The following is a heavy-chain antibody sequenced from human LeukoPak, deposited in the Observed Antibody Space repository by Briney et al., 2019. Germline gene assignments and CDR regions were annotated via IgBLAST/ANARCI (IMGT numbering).Heavy chain of an antibody. CDR3: GRDYHLDH. Sequence: GGSLRLSCAASGFTFSSYAMGWVRHAPGKGLQRISGIIISGDNTYYADSVKGRFTISRDNSKNTLYLQMNSLRAEDTAIYYCGRDYHLDHWGQGTLVTVSS. D-gene: IGHD1-14*01. CDR2: IIISGDNT. J-gene: IGHJ4*02. V-gene: IGHV3-23*01. CDR1: GFTFSSYA.